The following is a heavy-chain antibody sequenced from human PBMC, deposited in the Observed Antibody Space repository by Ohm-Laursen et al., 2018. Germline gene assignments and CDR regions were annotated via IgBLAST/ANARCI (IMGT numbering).Heavy chain of an antibody. CDR3: ARDGLNYDSSGYYYFDY. V-gene: IGHV2-5*01. CDR1: GFSLSTSGVG. D-gene: IGHD3-22*01. CDR2: IYWNDDK. Sequence: PTQTLTLTCTFSGFSLSTSGVGVGWIRQPPGKALEWLALIYWNDDKRYSPSLKSRLTITKDTSKNQVVLTMTNMDPVDTATYYCARDGLNYDSSGYYYFDYWGQGTLVTVSS. J-gene: IGHJ4*02.